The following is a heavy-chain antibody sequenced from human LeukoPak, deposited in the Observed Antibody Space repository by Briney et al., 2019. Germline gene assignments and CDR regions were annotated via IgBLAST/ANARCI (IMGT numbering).Heavy chain of an antibody. CDR2: INPNSGGT. CDR1: GYTFTGYY. V-gene: IGHV1-2*02. Sequence: WASVKVSCKASGYTFTGYYMHWVRQAPGQGLEWMGWINPNSGGTNYAQKFQGRVTMTRDTSISTAYMELSRLRSDDTAVYYCAREPYGSGGYYSYYYYGMDVWGQGTTVTVSS. CDR3: AREPYGSGGYYSYYYYGMDV. D-gene: IGHD3-10*01. J-gene: IGHJ6*02.